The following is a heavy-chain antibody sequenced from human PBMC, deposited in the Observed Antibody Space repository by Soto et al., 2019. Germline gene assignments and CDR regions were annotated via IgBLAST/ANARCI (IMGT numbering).Heavy chain of an antibody. CDR2: IYYSGST. CDR1: GGSISSYY. D-gene: IGHD3-10*01. V-gene: IGHV4-59*01. CDR3: ARDHGVYYGSGRGGAFDI. Sequence: QVQLQESGPGLVKPSETLSLTCTVSGGSISSYYWSWIRQPPGKGLEWIGYIYYSGSTNYNPSLKSRVTISVDTSKNQFSLKLSSVTAADTAAYYCARDHGVYYGSGRGGAFDIWGQGTMVTVSS. J-gene: IGHJ3*02.